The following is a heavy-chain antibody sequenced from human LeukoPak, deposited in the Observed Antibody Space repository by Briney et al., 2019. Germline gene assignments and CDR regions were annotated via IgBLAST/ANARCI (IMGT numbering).Heavy chain of an antibody. CDR3: ARGGDYKNDY. V-gene: IGHV3-74*01. CDR1: GFTFSSYW. CDR2: INGAGSSI. D-gene: IGHD4-17*01. Sequence: GGSLRLSCAASGFTFSSYWMHWVRQTPGKGLVWVSRINGAGSSISYADSVKGRVTISRDNAKNTLYLQMDNLRAEDTAVYYCARGGDYKNDYWGQGTLVTVSS. J-gene: IGHJ4*02.